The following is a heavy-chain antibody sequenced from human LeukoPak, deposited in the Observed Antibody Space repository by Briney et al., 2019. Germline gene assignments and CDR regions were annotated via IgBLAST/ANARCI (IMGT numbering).Heavy chain of an antibody. D-gene: IGHD6-19*01. J-gene: IGHJ5*02. CDR2: IYYSGST. CDR1: GGSISSSSYY. V-gene: IGHV4-39*01. CDR3: ARQGWSRGYNWFDP. Sequence: SETLSLTCTVSGGSISSSSYYWGWIRQPPGKGLEWIGSIYYSGSTYYNPSLKSRVTISVDTSKNQFSLKLSSVTAADTAVYYCARQGWSRGYNWFDPWGQGTLVTVSS.